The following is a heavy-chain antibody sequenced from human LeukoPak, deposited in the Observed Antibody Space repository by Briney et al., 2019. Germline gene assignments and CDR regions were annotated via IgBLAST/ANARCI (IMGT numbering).Heavy chain of an antibody. D-gene: IGHD5-24*01. CDR2: INPGGDTT. CDR3: ARIRDGYNDAYDI. J-gene: IGHJ3*02. CDR1: GYTFTKSY. Sequence: GASVKVSCKASGYTFTKSYIHWVRQAPGQRLEWMGLINPGGDTTNYAQNFQGRVTMTSDTSARTVYMELSSLRSEDTAIYYCARIRDGYNDAYDIWGQGTVVTVPS. V-gene: IGHV1-46*01.